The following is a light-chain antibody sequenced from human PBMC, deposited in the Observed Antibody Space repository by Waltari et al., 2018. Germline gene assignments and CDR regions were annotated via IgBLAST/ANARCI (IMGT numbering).Light chain of an antibody. Sequence: QSALTQPASVSGSPGQSITISCTGTSSDVGGYNYVSWYQQHPGKAPKLMIYEVSNGPAGVARCFAGSKSGNTAALTIAGLQAEDEADDYGSSYTSSSTRVVGGGTKLTVL. CDR3: SSYTSSSTRV. CDR1: SSDVGGYNY. V-gene: IGLV2-14*01. CDR2: EVS. J-gene: IGLJ2*01.